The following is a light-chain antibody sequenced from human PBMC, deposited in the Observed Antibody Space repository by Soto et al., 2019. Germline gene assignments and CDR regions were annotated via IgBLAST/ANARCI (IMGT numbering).Light chain of an antibody. V-gene: IGKV3-11*01. CDR1: QSVSSY. CDR3: QQRSNWPLT. J-gene: IGKJ4*01. CDR2: DAS. Sequence: EIVLTQSPATLSLSPGERATLSCRASQSVSSYLAWYQQKPGQAPRLLFYDASNRATGIPARFSGSGSGTDFTLTISILEPEDFAVYYCQQRSNWPLTFGGGTKVEIK.